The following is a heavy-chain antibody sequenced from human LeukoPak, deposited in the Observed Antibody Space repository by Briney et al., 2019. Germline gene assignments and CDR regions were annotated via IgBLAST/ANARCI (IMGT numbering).Heavy chain of an antibody. CDR2: ISAYNGNT. Sequence: ASVKLSFDASGYTFTSYGISWVRQAPGQGLEWMGWISAYNGNTNYAQKLQGRVTMTTDTSTSTAYMELRSLRSDDTAVYYCARVESSGYYYYFDYWGQGTLVTVSS. D-gene: IGHD3-22*01. V-gene: IGHV1-18*01. CDR3: ARVESSGYYYYFDY. CDR1: GYTFTSYG. J-gene: IGHJ4*02.